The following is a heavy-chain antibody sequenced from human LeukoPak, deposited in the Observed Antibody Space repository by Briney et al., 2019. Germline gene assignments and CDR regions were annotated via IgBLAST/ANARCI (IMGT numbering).Heavy chain of an antibody. CDR3: ARPLPNGSGPY. J-gene: IGHJ4*02. V-gene: IGHV5-51*01. Sequence: GASLQISCKGSGSIFTSYWIGWVRQLPGKGLEWMGIIYPGDSDTRYSPSFQGQVTISADKSISTAYLRWSSLKASDTAMYYCARPLPNGSGPYWGQGTLVTVSS. D-gene: IGHD3-10*01. CDR1: GSIFTSYW. CDR2: IYPGDSDT.